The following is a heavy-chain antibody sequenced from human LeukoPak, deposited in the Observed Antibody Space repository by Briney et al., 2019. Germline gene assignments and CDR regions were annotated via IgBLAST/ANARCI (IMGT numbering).Heavy chain of an antibody. CDR2: ISWNSGSI. CDR3: AKDGGDSGSHSGFDY. J-gene: IGHJ4*02. D-gene: IGHD1-26*01. CDR1: GFTFDDYA. V-gene: IGHV3-9*01. Sequence: PGGSLRLSCAASGFTFDDYAMHWVRQAPGKGLEWVSGISWNSGSIGYADSVKGRFTISRDNAKNSLYLQMNSLRAEDTALYYCAKDGGDSGSHSGFDYWGQGTLVTVSS.